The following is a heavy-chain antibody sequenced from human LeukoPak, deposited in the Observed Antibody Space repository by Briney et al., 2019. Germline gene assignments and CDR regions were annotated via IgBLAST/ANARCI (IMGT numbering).Heavy chain of an antibody. CDR3: AKDRVQSSAFDI. D-gene: IGHD1-1*01. J-gene: IGHJ3*02. CDR2: ISYDGSNK. Sequence: GGSLRLSCAASGFTFSSYGMHWVRQAPGKGLEWVAVISYDGSNKYYADSVKGRFTISRDNSKNTLYLQMNSLRAEYTAVYYCAKDRVQSSAFDIWGQGTMVTVSS. V-gene: IGHV3-30*18. CDR1: GFTFSSYG.